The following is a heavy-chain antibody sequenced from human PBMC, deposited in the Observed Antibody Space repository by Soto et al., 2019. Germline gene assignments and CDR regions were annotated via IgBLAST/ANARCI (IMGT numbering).Heavy chain of an antibody. CDR1: GGSFSGYY. J-gene: IGHJ6*02. Sequence: PSETLSLTCAVYGGSFSGYYWDWIRQPPGKGLEWIGEINHSGSTNYNPSLKSRVTISVDTSKNQFSLKLSSVTAADTAVYYCAINDILTGYYYYGMDVWGQGTTVTVSS. V-gene: IGHV4-34*01. CDR3: AINDILTGYYYYGMDV. D-gene: IGHD3-9*01. CDR2: INHSGST.